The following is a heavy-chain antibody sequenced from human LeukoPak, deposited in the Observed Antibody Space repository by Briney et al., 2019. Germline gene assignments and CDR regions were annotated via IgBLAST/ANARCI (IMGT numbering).Heavy chain of an antibody. J-gene: IGHJ6*02. V-gene: IGHV3-23*01. D-gene: IGHD3-22*01. Sequence: GGSLRLCCVASGITFSNYAVSWVRQAPEKGLDWVSVISGSAHKIRYADSVKGRFTISRDNSENIVYLQMNNLRAEDTAVYYCAKDRWYYYDSSGDPGMDVWGQGTTVTVSS. CDR3: AKDRWYYYDSSGDPGMDV. CDR1: GITFSNYA. CDR2: ISGSAHKI.